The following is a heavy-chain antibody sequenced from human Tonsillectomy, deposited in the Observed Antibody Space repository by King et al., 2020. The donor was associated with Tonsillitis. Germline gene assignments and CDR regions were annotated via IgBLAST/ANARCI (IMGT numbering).Heavy chain of an antibody. Sequence: VQLVESGGGVVQPGRSLRLSCAASGFTFSSHAIHWVRQAPGKGLEWVSFISYDGSAKYYADSVKGRFTISRDNSKNTVYLQMNSLRAEDTAVYFCAGDLIERFSLDYWGQGTLVTVSS. D-gene: IGHD2-21*01. CDR1: GFTFSSHA. V-gene: IGHV3-30*04. CDR2: ISYDGSAK. J-gene: IGHJ4*02. CDR3: AGDLIERFSLDY.